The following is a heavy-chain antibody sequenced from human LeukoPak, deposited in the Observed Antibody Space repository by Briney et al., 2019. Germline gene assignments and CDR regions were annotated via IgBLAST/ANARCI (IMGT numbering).Heavy chain of an antibody. D-gene: IGHD6-19*01. CDR2: IYYSGST. J-gene: IGHJ6*03. Sequence: SETLSLTCTVSGGSISSSSYYWGWIRQPPGKGLEWIGSIYYSGSTYYNPSLKSRVTISVDTSKNQFSLKLSSVTAADTAVYYCARMSSGKTYYYYYMDAWGKGTTVTVSS. V-gene: IGHV4-39*01. CDR1: GGSISSSSYY. CDR3: ARMSSGKTYYYYYMDA.